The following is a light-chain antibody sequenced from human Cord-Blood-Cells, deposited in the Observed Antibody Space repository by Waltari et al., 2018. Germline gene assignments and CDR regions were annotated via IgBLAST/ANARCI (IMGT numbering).Light chain of an antibody. CDR2: AAS. V-gene: IGKV1-39*01. CDR1: QSISSY. Sequence: DVQMTQPPSSLSASVGDRVTITCRASQSISSYLNWYQQKPGKAPKLLIYAASSLQSGVPSRFSGSGSGTDFTLTISSLQPEDFATYYCQQSYSTLYTFGQGTKLDIK. J-gene: IGKJ2*01. CDR3: QQSYSTLYT.